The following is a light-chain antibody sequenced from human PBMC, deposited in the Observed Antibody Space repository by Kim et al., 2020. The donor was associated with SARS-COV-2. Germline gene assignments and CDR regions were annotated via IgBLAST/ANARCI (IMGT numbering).Light chain of an antibody. Sequence: QLVLTQSPSASASLGASVKLTCTLSSGHSSYAIAWHQQQPEKGPRYLMKVNSDGSHSKGDGIPDRFSGSSSGAERYLTISSLQSEDEADYYCQTWDTGMGVFGGGTKLTVL. CDR2: VNSDGSH. CDR1: SGHSSYA. V-gene: IGLV4-69*01. CDR3: QTWDTGMGV. J-gene: IGLJ3*02.